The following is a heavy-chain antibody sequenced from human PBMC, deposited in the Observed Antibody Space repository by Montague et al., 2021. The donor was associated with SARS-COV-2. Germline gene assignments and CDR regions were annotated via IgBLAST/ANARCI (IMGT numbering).Heavy chain of an antibody. D-gene: IGHD2-15*01. V-gene: IGHV6-1*01. CDR3: ARAERGSCGDGNCYQYFFNY. CDR2: TYYRSEWYS. Sequence: CAISGDSVSTNSGTWNWVRLFPSRGLEWLGRTYYRSEWYSDYSVPVKSRISINPDTSKNQFSLQLNSVTPEDTAVYYCARAERGSCGDGNCYQYFFNYWGQGTLVTVSS. J-gene: IGHJ4*02. CDR1: GDSVSTNSGT.